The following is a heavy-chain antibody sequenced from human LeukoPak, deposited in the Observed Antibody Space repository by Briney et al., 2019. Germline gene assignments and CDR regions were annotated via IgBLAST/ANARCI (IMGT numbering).Heavy chain of an antibody. Sequence: GGSLRLSCAASGFTFSSYSMNWVRQAPGKGLEWISYITPSSSSIYYADSVRGRFTTSRDNAKNSMYLQMNSLRTEDTAVYYCARGAFDWGQGTLVTVSS. CDR2: ITPSSSSI. V-gene: IGHV3-48*01. CDR3: ARGAFD. CDR1: GFTFSSYS. J-gene: IGHJ4*02.